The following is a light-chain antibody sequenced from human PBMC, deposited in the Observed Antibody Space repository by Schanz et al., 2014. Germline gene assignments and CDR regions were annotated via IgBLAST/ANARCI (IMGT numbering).Light chain of an antibody. CDR1: QSVDSN. Sequence: EIVMTQSPATLSVSPGERATLSCRASQSVDSNLAWYQQKPGQAPRLLIYGASTRATGIPARFSGSGSGTEFTLTISSLQPDDFATYYCQQYNTFMTFGQGTKVEIK. V-gene: IGKV3-15*01. CDR3: QQYNTFMT. CDR2: GAS. J-gene: IGKJ1*01.